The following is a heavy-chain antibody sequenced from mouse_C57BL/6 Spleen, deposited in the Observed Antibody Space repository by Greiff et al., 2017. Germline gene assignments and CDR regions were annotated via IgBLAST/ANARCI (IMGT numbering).Heavy chain of an antibody. CDR2: IDPANGNT. CDR3: ARRTTVVATHYYAMDY. V-gene: IGHV14-3*01. Sequence: EVQLQQSVAELVRPGASVKLSCTASGFNIKNTYMHWVKQRPEQGLEWIGRIDPANGNTKYAPKFQGKATITADTSSNTAYLQLSSLTSEDTAIYYCARRTTVVATHYYAMDYWGKGTSVTVSS. CDR1: GFNIKNTY. D-gene: IGHD1-1*01. J-gene: IGHJ4*01.